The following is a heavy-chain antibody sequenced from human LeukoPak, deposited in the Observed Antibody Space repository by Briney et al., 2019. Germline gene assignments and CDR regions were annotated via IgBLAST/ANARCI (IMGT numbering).Heavy chain of an antibody. CDR3: AKLVWSIVGATRPPDAFDI. Sequence: GGSLRLSCAASGFSFSSYWMSWVRQAPGKGLEWVANINQDGSEKSYVDSVKGRFTISRDNTKNSLYLQMNSLRAEDTAVYYCAKLVWSIVGATRPPDAFDIWGQGTMVTVSS. CDR1: GFSFSSYW. CDR2: INQDGSEK. D-gene: IGHD1-26*01. J-gene: IGHJ3*02. V-gene: IGHV3-7*01.